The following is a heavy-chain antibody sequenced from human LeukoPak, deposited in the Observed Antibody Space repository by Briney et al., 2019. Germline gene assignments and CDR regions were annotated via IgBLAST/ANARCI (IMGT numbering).Heavy chain of an antibody. J-gene: IGHJ4*02. V-gene: IGHV4-4*02. CDR3: ARVGDSSGWYHVDY. CDR2: IYHSGST. Sequence: SETLSLTCAVSGGSISSSNWWSWVRQPPGKGLEWIGEIYHSGSTNYNPSLKSRVTISVDKSKNQFSLKLSSVTAADTAVYYCARVGDSSGWYHVDYWGQGTLVTVSS. D-gene: IGHD6-19*01. CDR1: GGSISSSNW.